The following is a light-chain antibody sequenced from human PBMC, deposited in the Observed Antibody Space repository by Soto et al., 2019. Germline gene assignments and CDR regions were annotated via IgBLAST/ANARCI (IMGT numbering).Light chain of an antibody. J-gene: IGKJ1*01. CDR2: DAS. CDR1: QRISGC. V-gene: IGKV1-5*01. Sequence: DIQMTQSPSTLSASVGDRVIITCRASQRISGCLAWYQQKPGKAPNLLISDASTLESGVPSRFSGSGSGTEFTLSISSLQPDDLATYYCQQYSGYSGTFGQGTKVEIK. CDR3: QQYSGYSGT.